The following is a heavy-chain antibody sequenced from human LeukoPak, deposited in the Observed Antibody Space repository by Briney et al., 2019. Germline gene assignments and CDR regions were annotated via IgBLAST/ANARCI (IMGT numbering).Heavy chain of an antibody. Sequence: GESRKISCKGSGYSFTSYWIGWVRQMPGKGLGWMGIIYPGDSDTRHSPSFQGQVTISADKSISTAYLQWSSLKASDTAMYYCAVIHGGDYYGMDVWGQGTTVTVSS. CDR2: IYPGDSDT. J-gene: IGHJ6*02. CDR1: GYSFTSYW. D-gene: IGHD3-16*01. V-gene: IGHV5-51*01. CDR3: AVIHGGDYYGMDV.